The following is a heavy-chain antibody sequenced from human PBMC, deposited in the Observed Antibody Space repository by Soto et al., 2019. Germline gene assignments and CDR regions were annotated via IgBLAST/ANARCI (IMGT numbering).Heavy chain of an antibody. V-gene: IGHV3-23*01. Sequence: EVQLLQSGGGLVQPGGSLRLSCAASGFSFSNYDLSWVRQAPGKGLEWVSSISNSGDVTPYADSVRGRFIISRDNSKNTLYLQMNSLRAEDMALYYCATHYGALLEYWGPGTLVTVSS. CDR2: ISNSGDVT. CDR1: GFSFSNYD. D-gene: IGHD4-17*01. CDR3: ATHYGALLEY. J-gene: IGHJ4*02.